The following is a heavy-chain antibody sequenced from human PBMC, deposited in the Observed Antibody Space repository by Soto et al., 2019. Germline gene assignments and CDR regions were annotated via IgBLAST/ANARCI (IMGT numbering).Heavy chain of an antibody. Sequence: QVPLVESGGGVVQPGRSLRLSCAASGFTFSSYGMHWVRQAPGKGLEWVAVIWYDGSNKYYADSVTGRFTISRDNSKNTLYLQMNSLRAADTAVYYCARERGVVVAATRYFDYWGQGTLVTVSS. J-gene: IGHJ4*02. CDR3: ARERGVVVAATRYFDY. CDR2: IWYDGSNK. D-gene: IGHD2-15*01. CDR1: GFTFSSYG. V-gene: IGHV3-33*01.